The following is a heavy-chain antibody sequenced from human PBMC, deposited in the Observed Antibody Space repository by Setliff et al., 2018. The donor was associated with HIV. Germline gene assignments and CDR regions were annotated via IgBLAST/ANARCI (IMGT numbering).Heavy chain of an antibody. Sequence: PGGSLRLSCAASGFTFSSYRMNWARQAPGKGLEWVSSISSSSSYIYYADSVKGRFTISRDNAKNSLFLQMNSLRAEDTAVYYCASGCSGGDCYALSGDYYYYMDVWGKGTTVTVSS. CDR1: GFTFSSYR. V-gene: IGHV3-21*01. J-gene: IGHJ6*03. CDR2: ISSSSSYI. D-gene: IGHD2-21*01. CDR3: ASGCSGGDCYALSGDYYYYMDV.